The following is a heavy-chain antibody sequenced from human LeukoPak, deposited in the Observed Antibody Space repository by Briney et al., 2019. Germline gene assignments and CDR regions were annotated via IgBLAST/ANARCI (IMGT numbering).Heavy chain of an antibody. Sequence: GGSLSLSCAASGLTFSSYAMNWVRQAAGKGLEGVSATGSTGVSTFYADSVKGRFPVSRDNSKNTLSLQMNSLRAEDTAVYYCAKDPGVVPAHYFDYWGQGILVTVSS. CDR3: AKDPGVVPAHYFDY. J-gene: IGHJ4*02. V-gene: IGHV3-23*01. CDR1: GLTFSSYA. CDR2: TGSTGVST. D-gene: IGHD2-2*01.